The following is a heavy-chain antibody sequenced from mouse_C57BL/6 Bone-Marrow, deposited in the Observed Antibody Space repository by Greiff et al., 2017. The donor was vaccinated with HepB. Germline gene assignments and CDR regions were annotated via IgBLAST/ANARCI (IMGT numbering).Heavy chain of an antibody. CDR3: ARPHGSSYAWFAY. V-gene: IGHV15-2*01. D-gene: IGHD1-1*01. CDR1: DSEVFPIAY. Sequence: VQLQQSGSELRSPGSSVKLSCKDFDSEVFPIAYMSWVRQKPGHGFEWIGGILPSIGRTIYGEKFEDKATLDADTLSNTAYLELNSLTSEDSAIYYCARPHGSSYAWFAYWGQGTLVTVSA. CDR2: ILPSIGRT. J-gene: IGHJ3*01.